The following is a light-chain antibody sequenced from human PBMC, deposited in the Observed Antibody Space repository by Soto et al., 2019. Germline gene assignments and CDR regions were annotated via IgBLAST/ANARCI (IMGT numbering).Light chain of an antibody. CDR1: QSISRY. CDR2: VAS. Sequence: IQTTLSASSLSASVRYRVALTVRASQSISRYLNWYQQKPGKAPNLLIYVASSLQSEVPSRFSGSGSGTDFTLTITSLQPEDFATYYCQQSYGTPITFGQGTRLEIK. V-gene: IGKV1-39*01. J-gene: IGKJ5*01. CDR3: QQSYGTPIT.